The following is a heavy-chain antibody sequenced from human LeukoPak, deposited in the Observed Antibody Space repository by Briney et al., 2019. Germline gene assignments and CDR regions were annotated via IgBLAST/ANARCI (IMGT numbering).Heavy chain of an antibody. D-gene: IGHD6-13*01. CDR1: GGSISSGGYY. CDR2: TYYIGST. Sequence: SQTLSLTCTVSGGSISSGGYYWSWIRQHPGKGLEWIGYTYYIGSTSYNPSLKSRVTISVDTSKNQFSLKLSSVTAADTAVYSCARTRTAAGMMAFDYWGQGTLVTVSS. V-gene: IGHV4-31*03. CDR3: ARTRTAAGMMAFDY. J-gene: IGHJ4*02.